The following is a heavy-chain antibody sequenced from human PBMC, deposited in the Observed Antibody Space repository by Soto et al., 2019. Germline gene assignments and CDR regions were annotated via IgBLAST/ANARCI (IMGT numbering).Heavy chain of an antibody. CDR3: ARGRTGTTLRYYYYYGMEV. D-gene: IGHD1-7*01. CDR1: GGSFSGYY. Sequence: KPSEPLSLTCAVYGGSFSGYYWSWIRQPPGKGLEWIGEINHSGSTNYNPSLKSRVTISVDTSKNQFSLKLSSVTAADTAVYYCARGRTGTTLRYYYYYGMEVSGQ. CDR2: INHSGST. V-gene: IGHV4-34*01. J-gene: IGHJ6*02.